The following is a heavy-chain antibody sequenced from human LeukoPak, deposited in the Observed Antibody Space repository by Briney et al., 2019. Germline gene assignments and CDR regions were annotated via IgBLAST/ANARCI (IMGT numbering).Heavy chain of an antibody. Sequence: GASVTVSCKASGYTFTGYYMHWVRPAPGQGLEWMGWINPNSGGTNYAQKFQGRVTMTRDTSISTAYMELSRLRSDDTAVYYCAREMYSGYGLSDYWGQGTLVTVSS. CDR3: AREMYSGYGLSDY. J-gene: IGHJ4*02. CDR1: GYTFTGYY. CDR2: INPNSGGT. D-gene: IGHD5-12*01. V-gene: IGHV1-2*02.